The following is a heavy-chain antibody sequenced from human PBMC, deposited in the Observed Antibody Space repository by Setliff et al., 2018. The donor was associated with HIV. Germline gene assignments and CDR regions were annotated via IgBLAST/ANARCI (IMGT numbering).Heavy chain of an antibody. CDR1: GGTFRNYA. V-gene: IGHV1-69*13. D-gene: IGHD1-26*01. CDR3: ASGSHGEGATDY. J-gene: IGHJ4*02. Sequence: SVKVSCKASGGTFRNYAINWVRQAPGQGLEWVGGIIPLTGTANYAQKLQGRVTITADESTNTAYMELSSLRSEDTAVYYCASGSHGEGATDYWGLGTLVTVSS. CDR2: IIPLTGTA.